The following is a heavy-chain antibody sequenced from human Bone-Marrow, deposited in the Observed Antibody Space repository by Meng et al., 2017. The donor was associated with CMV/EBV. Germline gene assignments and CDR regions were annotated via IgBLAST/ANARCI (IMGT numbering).Heavy chain of an antibody. CDR2: ISGSGGST. J-gene: IGHJ3*02. CDR1: GFTFSSYA. Sequence: GESLKISCAASGFTFSSYAMSWVRQAPGKGLEWVSAISGSGGSTYYADSVKGRFTISRDNSKNTLYLQMNSLRAEDTAVYYCARDKERFLEENAFDIWGQGTMVTVSS. D-gene: IGHD3-3*01. CDR3: ARDKERFLEENAFDI. V-gene: IGHV3-23*01.